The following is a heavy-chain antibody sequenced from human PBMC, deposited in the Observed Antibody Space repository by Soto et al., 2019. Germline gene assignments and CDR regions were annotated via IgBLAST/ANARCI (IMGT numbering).Heavy chain of an antibody. CDR2: ISYDGSNK. CDR1: GFTFSSYA. CDR3: AKDSHSSPYLDY. Sequence: GGSLRLSCAASGFTFSSYAMHWVRQAPGKGLEWVAVISYDGSNKYYADSVKGRFTISRDNSKNTLYLQMNSLRAEDTAVYYCAKDSHSSPYLDYWGQGTLVTVSS. J-gene: IGHJ4*02. V-gene: IGHV3-30-3*01.